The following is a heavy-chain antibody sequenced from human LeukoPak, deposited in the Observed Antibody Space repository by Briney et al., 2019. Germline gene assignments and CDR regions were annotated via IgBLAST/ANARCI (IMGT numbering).Heavy chain of an antibody. CDR1: GYTFTSYD. CDR2: MNPNSGNT. D-gene: IGHD3-3*01. Sequence: ASVKVSCKASGYTFTSYDINWVRQATGQGLEWMGWMNPNSGNTGYAQKFQGRVTITRNTSISTAYMELSSLRSEDTAVYYCAREDFWSGYYSGSRGWFDPWGQGTLVTVSS. V-gene: IGHV1-8*03. CDR3: AREDFWSGYYSGSRGWFDP. J-gene: IGHJ5*02.